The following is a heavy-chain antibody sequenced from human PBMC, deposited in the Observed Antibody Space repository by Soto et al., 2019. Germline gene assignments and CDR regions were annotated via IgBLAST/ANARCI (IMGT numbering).Heavy chain of an antibody. D-gene: IGHD3-22*01. CDR1: GFTFSSYG. J-gene: IGHJ4*02. CDR3: AKGPYYYDSSGNYYFDY. CDR2: ISYDGSNK. V-gene: IGHV3-30*18. Sequence: QVQLVESGGGVVQPGRSLRLSCAASGFTFSSYGMHWVHQAPGKGLEWVAVISYDGSNKYYADSVKGRFTISRDNSKNTLYLQMNSLRAEDTAVYYCAKGPYYYDSSGNYYFDYWGQGTLVTVSS.